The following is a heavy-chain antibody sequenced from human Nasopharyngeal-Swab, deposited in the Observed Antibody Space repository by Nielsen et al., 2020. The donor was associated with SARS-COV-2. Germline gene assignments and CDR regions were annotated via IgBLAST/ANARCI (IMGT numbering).Heavy chain of an antibody. D-gene: IGHD1-1*01. Sequence: APVKVSCKTSGYSFTSYTMHWVRQAPGQRLEWMGWIDPGNGNTKYSQKFQGRVTVSRDTSANTVYMELTSLRSEDTAVYYCAKNVLGYYYYMDVWGKGTTV. V-gene: IGHV1-3*01. J-gene: IGHJ6*03. CDR1: GYSFTSYT. CDR3: AKNVLGYYYYMDV. CDR2: IDPGNGNT.